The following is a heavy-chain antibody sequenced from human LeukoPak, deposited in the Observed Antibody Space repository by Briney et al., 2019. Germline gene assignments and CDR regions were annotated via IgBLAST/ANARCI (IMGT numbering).Heavy chain of an antibody. CDR1: GGSFSGYY. CDR2: ISHSGST. D-gene: IGHD6-6*01. Sequence: PETLSLTCAVYGGSFSGYYWSWVRQPPGKGLEWIGEISHSGSTNYNPSLKSRVTISVDTSKNQFSLKLSSVTAADTAVYYCARHLSRQLVRGYYYYYMDVWGKGTTVTVSS. CDR3: ARHLSRQLVRGYYYYYMDV. J-gene: IGHJ6*03. V-gene: IGHV4-34*01.